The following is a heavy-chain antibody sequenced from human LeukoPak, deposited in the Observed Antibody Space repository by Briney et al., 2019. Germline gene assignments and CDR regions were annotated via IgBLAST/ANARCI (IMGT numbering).Heavy chain of an antibody. D-gene: IGHD1-26*01. V-gene: IGHV1-18*01. CDR1: GYTFTSYG. CDR3: ARAPSGSYWSDAFDI. Sequence: GASVKVSFKASGYTFTSYGISWVRQAPGQGLEWMGWISAYNGNTNYAQKLQGRVTMTTDTSTSTAYMELRSLRSDDTAVYYCARAPSGSYWSDAFDIWGQGTMVTVSS. J-gene: IGHJ3*02. CDR2: ISAYNGNT.